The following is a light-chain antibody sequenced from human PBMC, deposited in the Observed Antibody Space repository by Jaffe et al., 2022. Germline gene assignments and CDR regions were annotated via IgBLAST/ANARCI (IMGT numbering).Light chain of an antibody. J-gene: IGKJ4*01. CDR1: QTIRTW. Sequence: DIQLTQSPSSVSASVGDRVTITCRASQTIRTWLAWYQQKPGKSPKLLISDASSLQNGVPFRFSGSGSGTDFTLTISNLQPEDFATYYCQQADSFPLTFGGGTKVDIK. CDR3: QQADSFPLT. V-gene: IGKV1-12*01. CDR2: DAS.